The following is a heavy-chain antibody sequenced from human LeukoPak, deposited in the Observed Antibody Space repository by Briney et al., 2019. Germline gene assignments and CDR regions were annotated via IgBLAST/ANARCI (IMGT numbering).Heavy chain of an antibody. V-gene: IGHV3-21*01. J-gene: IGHJ4*02. CDR3: ARDRSSGWYRYYFDY. D-gene: IGHD6-19*01. CDR2: ISSSSSYI. Sequence: PGGSLRLSCAASGFTFSSYSMNWVRQAPGKGLEWVSSISSSSSYIYYADSVKGRFTISRDNAKNSLYLQMNSLRAEDTAVYYCARDRSSGWYRYYFDYWGQGTLVTVSS. CDR1: GFTFSSYS.